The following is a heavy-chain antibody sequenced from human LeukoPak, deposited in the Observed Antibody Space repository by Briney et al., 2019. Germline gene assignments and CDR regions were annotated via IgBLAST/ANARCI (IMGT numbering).Heavy chain of an antibody. D-gene: IGHD1-26*01. CDR2: IDPNSGGT. CDR1: GYTFTGYY. V-gene: IGHV1-2*02. CDR3: ATHLDRLYYSGSYRPDY. Sequence: ASVKVSCKASGYTFTGYYMHWMRQAPGQGLEWMGCIDPNSGGTNYAQKFQGRVTMTRDTSISTAYMELSRLRSDDTAVYYCATHLDRLYYSGSYRPDYWGQGTLVTVSS. J-gene: IGHJ4*02.